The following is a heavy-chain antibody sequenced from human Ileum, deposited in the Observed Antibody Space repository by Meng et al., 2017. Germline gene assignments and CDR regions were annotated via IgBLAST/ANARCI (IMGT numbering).Heavy chain of an antibody. CDR2: VYHSGST. D-gene: IGHD3-10*02. CDR3: ARADYVRYFDL. J-gene: IGHJ2*01. V-gene: IGHV4-4*02. Sequence: QVQLQEAGPGLVKPSETLSLTCAVSGGSIESNNWWTWIRQPPGQGLEWIGEVYHSGSTHYNPSLQSRVTISIDNSKNRFSLSLNSVTAADTATYYCARADYVRYFDLWGRGTLVTVSS. CDR1: GGSIESNNW.